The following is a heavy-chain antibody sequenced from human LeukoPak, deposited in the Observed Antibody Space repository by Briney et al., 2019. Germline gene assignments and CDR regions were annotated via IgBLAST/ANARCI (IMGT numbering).Heavy chain of an antibody. CDR2: IYPGDSDT. CDR3: ATARPHRGFDV. V-gene: IGHV5-51*01. Sequence: GESLKISCKGSGYSFTSYWIGWVRQMPGKGLEWMGIIYPGDSDTRYSPSLQGQVTISVDKSINTAYLQWSSLKASDTAMYFCATARPHRGFDVWGQGTMVTVSS. CDR1: GYSFTSYW. J-gene: IGHJ3*01.